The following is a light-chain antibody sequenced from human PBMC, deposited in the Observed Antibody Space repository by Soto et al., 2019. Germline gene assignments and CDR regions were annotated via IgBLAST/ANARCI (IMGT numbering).Light chain of an antibody. CDR2: GAS. CDR3: QKYNSAPFT. Sequence: DIQMTQSPSSLSASVGDRVTITCRASQGISNYLAWYQQKPGKTPNLLIFGASTLQSGVPSRFSGSGSGTDFTLTISSLQPEDVATYYFQKYNSAPFTFGPGTKVNIK. J-gene: IGKJ3*01. CDR1: QGISNY. V-gene: IGKV1-27*01.